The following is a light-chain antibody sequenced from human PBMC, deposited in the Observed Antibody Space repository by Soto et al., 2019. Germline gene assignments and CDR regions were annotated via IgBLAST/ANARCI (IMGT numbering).Light chain of an antibody. CDR2: AAS. CDR1: QDLSRW. V-gene: IGKV1D-12*01. CDR3: QQPISFPIT. J-gene: IGKJ5*01. Sequence: DIQMTQSLASLSASVGDRVTIPCRASQDLSRWLAWYQQKPGKAPKLLIYAASSLQSGVPSRFSGSGSGTDFSLTIRSLQPEDSATYYCQQPISFPITFGQGTLLEI.